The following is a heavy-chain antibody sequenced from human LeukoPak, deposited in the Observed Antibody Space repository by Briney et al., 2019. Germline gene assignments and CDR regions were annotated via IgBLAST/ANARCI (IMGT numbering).Heavy chain of an antibody. CDR3: AKSRSTPDRSYYYYYMDV. CDR2: ISYDGSNK. V-gene: IGHV3-30*18. J-gene: IGHJ6*03. CDR1: GFTFSSYG. D-gene: IGHD1-14*01. Sequence: GGSLRLSCAASGFTFSSYGMHWVRQAPGEGLEWVAVISYDGSNKYYADSVKGRFTISRDNSKNTLYLQMNSLRAEDTAVYYCAKSRSTPDRSYYYYYMDVWGKGTMVTVSS.